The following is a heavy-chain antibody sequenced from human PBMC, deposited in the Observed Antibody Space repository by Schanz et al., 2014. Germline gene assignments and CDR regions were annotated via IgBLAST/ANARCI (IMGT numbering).Heavy chain of an antibody. CDR3: AREEGWGIAAAGPKHYYYGMDV. CDR1: GFTLSSYA. D-gene: IGHD6-13*01. V-gene: IGHV3-21*01. Sequence: EGQLAESGGGVVQPGRSLRLSCAAYGFTLSSYAMHWVRQAPGKGLEWVSSISSSSSYIYYADSVKGRFTISRDNAKNSLYLQMNSLRAEDTAVYYCAREEGWGIAAAGPKHYYYGMDVWGQGTTVTVSS. CDR2: ISSSSSYI. J-gene: IGHJ6*02.